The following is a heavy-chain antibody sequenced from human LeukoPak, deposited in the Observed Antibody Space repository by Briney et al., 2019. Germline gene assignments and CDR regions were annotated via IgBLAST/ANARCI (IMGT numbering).Heavy chain of an antibody. CDR3: ARLLPPELELRGYAFDI. V-gene: IGHV1-69*05. D-gene: IGHD1-7*01. Sequence: ASVKVSCKASGGTFSSYAISWVRQAPGQGLEWMGGIIPIFGTANYAQKFQGRVTITTDESTSTAYMELSSLRSEDTAVYYCARLLPPELELRGYAFDIWGQGTMVTVSS. CDR1: GGTFSSYA. J-gene: IGHJ3*02. CDR2: IIPIFGTA.